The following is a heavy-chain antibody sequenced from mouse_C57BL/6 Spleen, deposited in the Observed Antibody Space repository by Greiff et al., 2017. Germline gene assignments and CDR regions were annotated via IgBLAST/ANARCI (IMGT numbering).Heavy chain of an antibody. J-gene: IGHJ4*01. CDR2: IRNGGGST. V-gene: IGHV5-12*01. Sequence: DVMLVESGGGLVQPGGSLKLSCAASGFTFSDYYMYWVRQTPEKRLEWVAYIRNGGGSTYYPDTVKGRFTISRDNAKNTLYLQMSRLKSEDTAMYYCARRAYYSNSYAMDYWGQGTSVTVSS. D-gene: IGHD2-5*01. CDR3: ARRAYYSNSYAMDY. CDR1: GFTFSDYY.